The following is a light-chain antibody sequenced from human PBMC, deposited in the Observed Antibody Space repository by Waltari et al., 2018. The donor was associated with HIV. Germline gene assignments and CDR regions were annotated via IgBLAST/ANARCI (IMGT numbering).Light chain of an antibody. Sequence: DIVMTQSPDSLAVSLGERATINCKSSQSVLYSSNNKNYLAWYQQKPGQPPKLPIYWASTRESGVPDRFSGSGSGTDFTLTISSLQAEDVAVYYCQQYYSTPVTFGGGTKVEIK. CDR3: QQYYSTPVT. CDR1: QSVLYSSNNKNY. J-gene: IGKJ4*01. CDR2: WAS. V-gene: IGKV4-1*01.